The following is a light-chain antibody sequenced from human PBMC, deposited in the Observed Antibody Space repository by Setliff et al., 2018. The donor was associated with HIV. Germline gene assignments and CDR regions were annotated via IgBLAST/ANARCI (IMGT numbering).Light chain of an antibody. CDR1: SSDVGGYKY. J-gene: IGLJ2*01. CDR3: SSYTGSTVI. CDR2: EVS. V-gene: IGLV2-14*01. Sequence: QSVLTQPASVSGSPGQSITISCTGTSSDVGGYKYVYWYQQHPGKAPKLMIYEVSNRPSGISNRFSGSKSGNTASLTISGLQAEDEADYYCSSYTGSTVIFGGGTKVTVL.